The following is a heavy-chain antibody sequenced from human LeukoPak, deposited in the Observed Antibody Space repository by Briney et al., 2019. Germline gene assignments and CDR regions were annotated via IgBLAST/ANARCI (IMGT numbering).Heavy chain of an antibody. J-gene: IGHJ2*01. Sequence: GGSLRLSCAASGFTFSSYWMQCVRQAPGEGLEWVANIKEDGSKTNYVESVKGRFTISRDNVKNSLYLQMNSLGAEDTAVYYCARRYFDLWGRGTLVTVSS. CDR3: ARRYFDL. CDR2: IKEDGSKT. V-gene: IGHV3-7*01. CDR1: GFTFSSYW.